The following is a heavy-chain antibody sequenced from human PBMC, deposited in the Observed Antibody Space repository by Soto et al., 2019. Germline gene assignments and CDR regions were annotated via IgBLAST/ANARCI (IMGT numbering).Heavy chain of an antibody. CDR1: GASISGGDWF. V-gene: IGHV4-30-4*01. Sequence: QVQLQESGPGLVKPSQTLSLTCTISGASISGGDWFWSWIRQPPGKGLEWLGYIYHTGRTSYSPSLKSRLLISVDTSKNQVSLQLDSVTAADTAVYFCARTVLSDFDYWGQGIRVAVSS. CDR2: IYHTGRT. CDR3: ARTVLSDFDY. J-gene: IGHJ4*02. D-gene: IGHD4-4*01.